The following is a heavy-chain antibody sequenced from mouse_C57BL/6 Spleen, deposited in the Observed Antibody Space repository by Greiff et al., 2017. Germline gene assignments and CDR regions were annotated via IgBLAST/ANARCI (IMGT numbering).Heavy chain of an antibody. CDR1: GFTFTDYY. V-gene: IGHV7-3*01. J-gene: IGHJ4*01. CDR3: TRYRHEYAMDY. Sequence: EVKVEESGGGLVQPGGSLSLSCAASGFTFTDYYMSWVRQPPGKALEWLGFIRNKANGYTTEYSASVKGRFTISRDNSQSILYLQMNALRAEDSATYCCTRYRHEYAMDYWAQGPSVTVSS. CDR2: IRNKANGYTT.